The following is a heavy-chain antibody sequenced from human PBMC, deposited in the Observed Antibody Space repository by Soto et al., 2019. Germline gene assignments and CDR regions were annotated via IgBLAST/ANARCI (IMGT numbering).Heavy chain of an antibody. Sequence: QVQLVESGGGVVQPGRSLRLSCAASGFIFSDYAMHWVRQAPGKGLEWVAVISYGGDNKYYADSVRGRFAISRDNPKNTLDLQMNSLNPEDTAMYHCAKARHSTSWYGLEADFWGQGTLVTVSS. CDR1: GFIFSDYA. D-gene: IGHD6-13*01. CDR3: AKARHSTSWYGLEADF. CDR2: ISYGGDNK. J-gene: IGHJ4*02. V-gene: IGHV3-30*09.